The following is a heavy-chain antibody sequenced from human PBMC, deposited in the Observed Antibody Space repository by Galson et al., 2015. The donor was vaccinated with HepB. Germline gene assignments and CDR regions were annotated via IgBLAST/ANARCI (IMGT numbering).Heavy chain of an antibody. Sequence: SLRLSCAASGFTFSSYSMNWVRQAPGKGLEWVSSISSSSSYIYYADSVKGRFTISRDNAKNPLYLQMNSLRAEDTAVYYCARVGYSGYGSGARRSAFDIWGQGTMVTVPS. CDR2: ISSSSSYI. J-gene: IGHJ3*02. CDR3: ARVGYSGYGSGARRSAFDI. D-gene: IGHD5-12*01. V-gene: IGHV3-21*01. CDR1: GFTFSSYS.